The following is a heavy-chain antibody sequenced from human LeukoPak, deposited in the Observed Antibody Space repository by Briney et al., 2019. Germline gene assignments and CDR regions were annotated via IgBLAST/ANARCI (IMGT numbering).Heavy chain of an antibody. CDR1: GFTFSSYA. CDR2: IRFDGTIQ. V-gene: IGHV3-30*02. CDR3: AKDSYSSSSFAFDI. J-gene: IGHJ3*02. Sequence: GGSLRLSCVASGFTFSSYAMHWVRQAPGKGLEWVAFIRFDGTIQYFADSVKGRFTIFRDNSNNTMSLQMSSLRAEDTAVYYCAKDSYSSSSFAFDIWGQGTMVTVSS. D-gene: IGHD6-6*01.